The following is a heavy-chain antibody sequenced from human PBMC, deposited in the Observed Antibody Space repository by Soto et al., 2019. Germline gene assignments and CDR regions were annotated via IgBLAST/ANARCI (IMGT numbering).Heavy chain of an antibody. D-gene: IGHD5-18*01. CDR2: FDPEDGET. CDR1: GYTLTELS. V-gene: IGHV1-24*01. Sequence: ASVKVSCKVSGYTLTELSMHWVRQAPGKGLEWMGGFDPEDGETIYAQKFQGRVTMTEDTSTDTAYMELSSLRSEDTAVYYCARGHGVDTAMVRPGFDYWGQGTLVTVSS. J-gene: IGHJ4*02. CDR3: ARGHGVDTAMVRPGFDY.